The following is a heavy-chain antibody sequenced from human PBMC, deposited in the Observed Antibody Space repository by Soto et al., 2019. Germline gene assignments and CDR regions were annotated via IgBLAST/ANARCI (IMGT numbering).Heavy chain of an antibody. CDR3: ARDDGGYCSGGSCYDGFDAFDI. J-gene: IGHJ3*02. CDR1: GYTFTSYG. D-gene: IGHD2-15*01. Sequence: ASVKVSCKASGYTFTSYGISWVRQAPGQGLEWMGWISAYNGNTNYAQKLQGRVTMTTDTSTSTAYMELRSLRSDDTAVYYCARDDGGYCSGGSCYDGFDAFDIWGQGTMVTVSS. CDR2: ISAYNGNT. V-gene: IGHV1-18*01.